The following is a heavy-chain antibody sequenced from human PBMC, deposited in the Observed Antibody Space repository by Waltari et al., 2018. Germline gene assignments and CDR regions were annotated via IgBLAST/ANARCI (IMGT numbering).Heavy chain of an antibody. CDR3: ARLDNYDSGSYGFDW. J-gene: IGHJ4*02. V-gene: IGHV4-39*01. CDR2: IFYSGST. D-gene: IGHD3-10*01. Sequence: GWIRQPPGKGLEWIGSIFYSGSTSYNPSLKSRVTMSVDTSKNQFSLRLTSVTAADTAVYYCARLDNYDSGSYGFDWWGQGTLVTVSS.